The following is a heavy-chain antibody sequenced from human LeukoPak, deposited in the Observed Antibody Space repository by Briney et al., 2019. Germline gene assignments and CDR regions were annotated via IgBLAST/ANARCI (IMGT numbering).Heavy chain of an antibody. CDR1: GFSFSTYW. Sequence: GGSLRLSCAASGFSFSTYWMHWVRQAPGKGLVWVSRIKSDGSSTAYADSVKGRFTISRDNAENTLYLQMNSLRAEDTAVYYCARAGTGLALDIWGQGTMVTVSS. V-gene: IGHV3-74*01. D-gene: IGHD2-8*02. CDR2: IKSDGSST. CDR3: ARAGTGLALDI. J-gene: IGHJ3*02.